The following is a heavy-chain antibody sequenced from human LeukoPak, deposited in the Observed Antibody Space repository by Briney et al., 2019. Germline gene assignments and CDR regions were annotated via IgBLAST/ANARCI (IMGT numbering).Heavy chain of an antibody. V-gene: IGHV3-7*03. D-gene: IGHD1-1*01. Sequence: QPGGSLRLSCAASGFTFSSYWMSWVRQAPGKGLEWVANIKQEESEKYYVGSVKGRFTNSRDNAKTPLYLQMNSLRAEDTAVYYCARDKIEGPTKLDYWGQGILVTVSS. J-gene: IGHJ4*02. CDR2: IKQEESEK. CDR1: GFTFSSYW. CDR3: ARDKIEGPTKLDY.